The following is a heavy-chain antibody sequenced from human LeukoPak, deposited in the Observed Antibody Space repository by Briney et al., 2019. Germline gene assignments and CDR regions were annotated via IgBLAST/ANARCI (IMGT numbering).Heavy chain of an antibody. D-gene: IGHD3-10*01. CDR1: GFTFSSYW. Sequence: GGSLRLSCAASGFTFSSYWMTWVRHAPGKGLEWVANIKTDGSHTYYVDSVKGRFTISRDNAKNLLFLQLGSLRADDTGVYYCARASMGGRDYHLDSWGQGTLVTVSS. J-gene: IGHJ4*02. CDR3: ARASMGGRDYHLDS. CDR2: IKTDGSHT. V-gene: IGHV3-7*01.